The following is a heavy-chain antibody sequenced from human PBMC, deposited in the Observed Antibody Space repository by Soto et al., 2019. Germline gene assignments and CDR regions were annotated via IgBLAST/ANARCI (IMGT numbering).Heavy chain of an antibody. Sequence: SGGSLRLSCAASGFTFSNAWMSWVRQAPGKGLEWVGRIKSKTDGGTTDYAAPVKGRFTISRDDSKNTLYLQMNSLKTEDTAVYYCTYDLGPYGDYVDYWGQGTLVTVAS. CDR1: GFTFSNAW. CDR2: IKSKTDGGTT. D-gene: IGHD4-17*01. J-gene: IGHJ4*02. V-gene: IGHV3-15*01. CDR3: TYDLGPYGDYVDY.